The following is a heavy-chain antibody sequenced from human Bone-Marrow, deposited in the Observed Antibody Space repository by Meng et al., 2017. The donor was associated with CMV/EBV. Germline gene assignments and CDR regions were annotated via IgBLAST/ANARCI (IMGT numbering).Heavy chain of an antibody. D-gene: IGHD2-2*01. V-gene: IGHV1-69*05. CDR2: IIPIFGTA. Sequence: SVKVSCKASGGTFSSYAISWVRQAPGQGLEWMGGIIPIFGTANYAQKFQGRVTITTDESTSTAYMELSSLRSEDTAVYYCARELYCSSTSCPYYYYYGMDVWGQGTTVTVSS. CDR3: ARELYCSSTSCPYYYYYGMDV. J-gene: IGHJ6*02. CDR1: GGTFSSYA.